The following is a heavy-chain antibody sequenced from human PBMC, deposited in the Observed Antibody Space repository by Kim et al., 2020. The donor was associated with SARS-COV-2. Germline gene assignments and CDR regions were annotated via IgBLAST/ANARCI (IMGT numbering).Heavy chain of an antibody. CDR1: GFTFSNYW. Sequence: GGSLRLSCAASGFTFSNYWIIWVRQVAGKGLEWVANIKQDGIDKYYLDSVKGRFTISRDNAKNSLYLQMNSLRVEDTAVYYCARDHRGYFDYWGQGTLVTVSA. V-gene: IGHV3-7*01. J-gene: IGHJ4*02. CDR3: ARDHRGYFDY. CDR2: IKQDGIDK.